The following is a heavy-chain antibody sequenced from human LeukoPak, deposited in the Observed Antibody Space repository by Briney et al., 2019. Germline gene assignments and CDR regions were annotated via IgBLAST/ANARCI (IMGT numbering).Heavy chain of an antibody. Sequence: WASVKVSCMASGGTFSSYAISWVRQAPGQGLEWMGGIIPIFGTANYAQKFQGRVTITADKSTSTAYMELSSLRSEDTAVYYCASPGDFEAFDIWGQGTMVTVSS. D-gene: IGHD4-17*01. CDR1: GGTFSSYA. CDR2: IIPIFGTA. J-gene: IGHJ3*02. CDR3: ASPGDFEAFDI. V-gene: IGHV1-69*06.